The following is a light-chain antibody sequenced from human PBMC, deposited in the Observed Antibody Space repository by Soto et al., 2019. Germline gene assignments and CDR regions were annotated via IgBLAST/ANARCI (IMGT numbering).Light chain of an antibody. Sequence: MTQSPSTLSASIGDRVTLSCRASQSVSSNLAWYQQKPGQAPRLLIYGASTRATGIPARFSGSGSGTEFTLTISSLQSEDFAVYYCQQYNNWPPITFGQGTRLEIK. V-gene: IGKV3-15*01. CDR2: GAS. CDR3: QQYNNWPPIT. CDR1: QSVSSN. J-gene: IGKJ5*01.